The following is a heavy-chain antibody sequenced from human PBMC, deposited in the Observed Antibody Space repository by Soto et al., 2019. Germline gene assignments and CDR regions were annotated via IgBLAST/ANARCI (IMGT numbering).Heavy chain of an antibody. D-gene: IGHD3-3*01. CDR3: ARGPLRDFGVVMAYGMDV. J-gene: IGHJ6*02. V-gene: IGHV3-48*01. Sequence: GGSLRLSCAASGFTFSSYSMNWVRQAPGKGLEWVSYISSSSSTIYYADSVKGRFTISRDNSKNTLYLQMNSLRAEDTAVYYCARGPLRDFGVVMAYGMDVWGQETTVTVSS. CDR2: ISSSSSTI. CDR1: GFTFSSYS.